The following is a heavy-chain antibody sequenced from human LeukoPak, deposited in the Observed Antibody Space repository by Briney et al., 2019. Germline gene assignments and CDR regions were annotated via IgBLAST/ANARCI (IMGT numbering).Heavy chain of an antibody. J-gene: IGHJ6*02. V-gene: IGHV3-48*03. CDR1: GFTFSSYE. CDR3: ARRRLDSYYYGMDV. D-gene: IGHD6-19*01. Sequence: GGSLRLSCAASGFTFSSYEMNWVRQAPGKGLEWVSYISPSGSTIHYADSVKGRLTISRDNAKNSVFLQMNSLGVEDTAVYYCARRRLDSYYYGMDVWGLGTTVTVSS. CDR2: ISPSGSTI.